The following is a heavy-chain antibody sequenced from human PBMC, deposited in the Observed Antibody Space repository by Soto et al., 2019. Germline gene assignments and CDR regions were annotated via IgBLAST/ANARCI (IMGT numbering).Heavy chain of an antibody. V-gene: IGHV1-46*01. J-gene: IGHJ4*02. CDR3: ARGGALAEGDY. CDR1: GYTFTTYY. CDR2: INPSGGST. Sequence: ASVKVSCKASGYTFTTYYMHWVRQAPGQGLEWMGIINPSGGSTTYAQKFQGRVTMTRDTSTSTVYMEPSSLRSEDTAVYYCARGGALAEGDYRGQGTLVTVSS.